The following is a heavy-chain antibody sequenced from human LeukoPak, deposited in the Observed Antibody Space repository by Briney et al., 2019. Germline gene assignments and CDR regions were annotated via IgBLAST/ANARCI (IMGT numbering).Heavy chain of an antibody. D-gene: IGHD2/OR15-2a*01. V-gene: IGHV4-39*01. CDR2: IYYSGST. CDR3: ARLLSIADAFDI. Sequence: GCIYYSGSTYYNPSLKSRVTISVDTSKNQFSLKLSSVTAADTAIYYCARLLSIADAFDIWGQGTMVTVSS. J-gene: IGHJ3*02.